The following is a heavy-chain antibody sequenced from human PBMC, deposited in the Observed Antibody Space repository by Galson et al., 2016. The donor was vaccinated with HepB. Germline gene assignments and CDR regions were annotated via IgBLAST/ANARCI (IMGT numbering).Heavy chain of an antibody. Sequence: SLRLSCAASGFTFKSYAMHWARQAPGKGLEWVALISYDGSNEYYEDSVKGRFTISRDNSKNTLFLQMNSLRAEDTGLYYCARDMSLGSGWYGDLDYWGQGVLVTVSS. V-gene: IGHV3-30-3*01. J-gene: IGHJ4*02. CDR3: ARDMSLGSGWYGDLDY. CDR2: ISYDGSNE. CDR1: GFTFKSYA. D-gene: IGHD6-19*01.